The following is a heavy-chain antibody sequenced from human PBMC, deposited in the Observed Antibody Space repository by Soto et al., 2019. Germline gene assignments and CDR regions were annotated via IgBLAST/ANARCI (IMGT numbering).Heavy chain of an antibody. CDR2: ISGSGGST. CDR3: AKESIYSNYDDAFDI. V-gene: IGHV3-23*01. D-gene: IGHD4-4*01. Sequence: SMRLCCAACRYTVNSYAMSWVRQAPGKGLEWVSAISGSGGSTYYADSVKGRFTISRDNSKNTLYLQMNSLRAEDTAVYYCAKESIYSNYDDAFDIWGQGTMVTVS. CDR1: RYTVNSYA. J-gene: IGHJ3*02.